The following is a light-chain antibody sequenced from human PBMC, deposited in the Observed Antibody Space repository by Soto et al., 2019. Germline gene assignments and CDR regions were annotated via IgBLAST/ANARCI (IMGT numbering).Light chain of an antibody. CDR1: FSDVGGYKF. CDR2: DVT. V-gene: IGLV2-14*01. CDR3: ISYTGSRTSFV. Sequence: QSALTQPPSASGSPGQSVTISCTGTFSDVGGYKFVSWYQQHPGKVPKLMIYDVTYRPSGVSHRFSASKSGNTASLTISGLQAGDEADYYCISYTGSRTSFVFGTGTKVTVL. J-gene: IGLJ1*01.